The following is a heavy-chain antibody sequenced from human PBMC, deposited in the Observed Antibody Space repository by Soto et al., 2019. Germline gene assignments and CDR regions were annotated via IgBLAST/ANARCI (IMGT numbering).Heavy chain of an antibody. V-gene: IGHV3-23*01. CDR3: AKGRGSSWTIDY. J-gene: IGHJ4*01. Sequence: DVELSESGGGLVQPGGSLRLSCAASEFNFRSYAMSWVRRAPEKGLEWVSAISGSGGTSYYADPVRGRFTISRDNSKNTLYLQLSSLRVEDSAEYFYAKGRGSSWTIDYWGHGTLVTVSS. CDR1: EFNFRSYA. D-gene: IGHD6-13*01. CDR2: ISGSGGTS.